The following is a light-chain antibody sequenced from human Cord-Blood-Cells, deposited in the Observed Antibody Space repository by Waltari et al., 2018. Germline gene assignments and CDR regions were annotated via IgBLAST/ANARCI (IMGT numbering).Light chain of an antibody. V-gene: IGKV1-39*01. CDR2: AAS. CDR1: QSISSY. CDR3: QQSYSTLRT. Sequence: DLPMTQSPSSLSASVGDRITITCRASQSISSYLKWYQQKPGKAPKLLIYAASSLQSGVPSRFSGSGSGTDVTLTISSLQPEDFATYYCQQSYSTLRTFGGGTKVEIK. J-gene: IGKJ4*01.